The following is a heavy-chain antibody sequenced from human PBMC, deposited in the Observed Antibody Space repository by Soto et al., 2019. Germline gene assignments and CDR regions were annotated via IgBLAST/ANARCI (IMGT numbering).Heavy chain of an antibody. V-gene: IGHV3-7*03. J-gene: IGHJ5*02. CDR1: GLTFSSYW. D-gene: IGHD3-3*01. CDR2: IKPDGSEK. CDR3: ARSITTLGVVTISDDNWFDP. Sequence: GSLRLSCEASGLTFSSYWMTWVRQAPGKGLEWVADIKPDGSEKYYVDSVEGRFTISRDNAKNSIYLEMNSLRVEDTAVYYCARSITTLGVVTISDDNWFDPWGQGT.